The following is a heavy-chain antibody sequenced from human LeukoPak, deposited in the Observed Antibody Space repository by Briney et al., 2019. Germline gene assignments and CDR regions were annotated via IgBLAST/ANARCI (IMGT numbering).Heavy chain of an antibody. Sequence: SVKVSCKASGYTFTSYGISWVRQAPGQGLEWMGWISAYNGNTNYAQKFQGRVTMTEDTSTDTAYMELSSLRSEDTAVYYCATLGDSSGYPPFKVWFDPWGQGTLVTVSS. D-gene: IGHD3-22*01. CDR1: GYTFTSYG. CDR3: ATLGDSSGYPPFKVWFDP. V-gene: IGHV1-18*01. CDR2: ISAYNGNT. J-gene: IGHJ5*02.